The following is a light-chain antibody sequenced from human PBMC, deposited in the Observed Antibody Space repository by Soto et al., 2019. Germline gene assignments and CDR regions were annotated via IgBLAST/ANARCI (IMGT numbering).Light chain of an antibody. CDR1: QDISSY. Sequence: DIQLTQSPSFLSASVGDRVTITCRTSQDISSYLAWYQQKPGKAPQLLISAASTLQSVVPSRFSCSGSGTEFTLTISRLQPEDFATSYCQQLKSYPLSYGGGTKVEI. J-gene: IGKJ4*01. V-gene: IGKV1-9*01. CDR3: QQLKSYPLS. CDR2: AAS.